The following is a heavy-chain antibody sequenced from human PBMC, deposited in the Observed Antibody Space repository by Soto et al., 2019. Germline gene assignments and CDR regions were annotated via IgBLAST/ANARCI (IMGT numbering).Heavy chain of an antibody. CDR3: VRDLDGSGSYYPDY. J-gene: IGHJ4*02. CDR1: GYNFINYG. CDR2: IRVHNGNT. D-gene: IGHD3-10*01. V-gene: IGHV1-18*01. Sequence: GASVKVSCKASGYNFINYGITWVRQAPGQGLEWMGWIRVHNGNTNYAQKLQGRVTMTTDTSTSTAYMELRSLRSDDTAVYYCVRDLDGSGSYYPDYWGQGTLVTVSS.